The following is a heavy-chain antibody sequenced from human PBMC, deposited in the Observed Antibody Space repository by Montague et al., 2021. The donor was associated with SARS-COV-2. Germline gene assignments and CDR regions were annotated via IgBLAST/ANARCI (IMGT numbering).Heavy chain of an antibody. Sequence: SETLSLTCTVSGGSISNHYWSWIRQPPGKGLEWIAFYSGNTNYNPSLTRRVTISVDTSKNQFYLQLSSVTAADTAAYYCASYGAGTMADAIDIWGQGTMVTVSS. J-gene: IGHJ3*02. D-gene: IGHD3-10*01. CDR2: FYSGNT. V-gene: IGHV4-59*11. CDR1: GGSISNHY. CDR3: ASYGAGTMADAIDI.